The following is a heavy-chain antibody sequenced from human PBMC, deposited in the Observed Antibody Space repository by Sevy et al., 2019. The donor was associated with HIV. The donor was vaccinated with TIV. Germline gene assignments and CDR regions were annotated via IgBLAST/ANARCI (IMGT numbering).Heavy chain of an antibody. V-gene: IGHV3-9*01. CDR1: GFTFDDYA. CDR2: LSCNSGTI. Sequence: GGSLRLSCAASGFTFDDYAIHWVRQAPGKGLEWVSGLSCNSGTIDYADSVKGRFTISRDNVKKSLYLQMNSLRAEDTALYYCAKGAGQWLGDAFDVWAQGTMVTVSS. CDR3: AKGAGQWLGDAFDV. J-gene: IGHJ3*01. D-gene: IGHD6-19*01.